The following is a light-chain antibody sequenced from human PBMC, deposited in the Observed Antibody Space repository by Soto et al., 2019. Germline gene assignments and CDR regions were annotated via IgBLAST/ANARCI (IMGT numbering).Light chain of an antibody. CDR1: QEISNH. V-gene: IGKV1-16*02. CDR2: DAS. J-gene: IGKJ4*01. Sequence: DIQMTQSPSSLSASVGDRVTITCRASQEISNHLAWFQQKPGKPPKSLIYDASSLQSGVPSKFSGSGSGPVFTLTISSLQPEDFATYYCQQYNNYPVTFGGGTKVEIK. CDR3: QQYNNYPVT.